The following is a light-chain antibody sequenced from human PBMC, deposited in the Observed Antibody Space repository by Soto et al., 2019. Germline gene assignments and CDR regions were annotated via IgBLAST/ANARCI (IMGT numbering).Light chain of an antibody. J-gene: IGLJ1*01. V-gene: IGLV1-51*01. CDR1: SSNIGNNY. Sequence: VLTQPPSVSAAPGQKVTISCSGSSSNIGNNYVSWYQQLPGTAPKLLIYDNNKRPSGIPDRFSGSKSGTSATLGITGLQTGDEADYYCGTWDSSLYVSGTGTKVTVL. CDR3: GTWDSSLYV. CDR2: DNN.